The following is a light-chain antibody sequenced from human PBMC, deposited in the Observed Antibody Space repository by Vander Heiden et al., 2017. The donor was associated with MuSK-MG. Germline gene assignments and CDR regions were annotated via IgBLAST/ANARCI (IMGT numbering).Light chain of an antibody. J-gene: IGLJ2*01. V-gene: IGLV1-51*01. CDR2: DND. CDR1: SSNIRKNY. Sequence: SVLTQPPSVSAAPVQMVTISCSGSSSNIRKNYVSWYQHLPVTAPKLLIYDNDKRPSGIPDRFSGSKSGSSATLDITGLQTGDEADYYCESWDTSLKSVVFGGGTKLTVL. CDR3: ESWDTSLKSVV.